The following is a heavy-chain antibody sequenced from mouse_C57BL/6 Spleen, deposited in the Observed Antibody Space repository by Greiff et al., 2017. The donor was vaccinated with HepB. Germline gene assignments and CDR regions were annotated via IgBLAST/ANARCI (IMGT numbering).Heavy chain of an antibody. Sequence: QVQLQQSGAELVMPGASVKLSCKASGYTFTSYWMHWVKQRPGQGLEWIGEIDPSDSYTNYNQKFKGKSTLTVDKSSSTAYMQLSSLTSEDSAVYYCARTYSNSFDYWGQGTTLTVSS. J-gene: IGHJ2*01. CDR2: IDPSDSYT. V-gene: IGHV1-69*01. CDR3: ARTYSNSFDY. CDR1: GYTFTSYW. D-gene: IGHD2-5*01.